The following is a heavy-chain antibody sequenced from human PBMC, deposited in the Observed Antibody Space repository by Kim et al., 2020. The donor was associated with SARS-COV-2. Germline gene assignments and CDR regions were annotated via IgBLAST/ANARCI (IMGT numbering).Heavy chain of an antibody. CDR1: GGSFSGYY. CDR3: ARGLRGYSYGSRDAFDI. CDR2: INHSGST. Sequence: SETLSLTCAFYGGSFSGYYWSWIRQPPGKGLEWIGEINHSGSTNYNPSLKSRVTISVDTSKNQFSLKLSSVTAADTAVYYCARGLRGYSYGSRDAFDIWGQGTMVTVSS. V-gene: IGHV4-34*01. J-gene: IGHJ3*02. D-gene: IGHD5-18*01.